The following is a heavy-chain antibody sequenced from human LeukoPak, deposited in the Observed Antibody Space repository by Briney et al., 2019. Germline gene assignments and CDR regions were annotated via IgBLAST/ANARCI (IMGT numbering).Heavy chain of an antibody. J-gene: IGHJ1*01. D-gene: IGHD3-22*01. CDR2: IYYRGST. Sequence: PSETLSLTCTISGDSISSSSYYWGWIRQPPGKGLEWIGDIYYRGSTYYSQSLKSRVSISIDTSNNQFSLTLNSVTAADTALYFCARRRYYDSTGYLDWGQGTLVTVSS. CDR3: ARRRYYDSTGYLD. CDR1: GDSISSSSYY. V-gene: IGHV4-39*01.